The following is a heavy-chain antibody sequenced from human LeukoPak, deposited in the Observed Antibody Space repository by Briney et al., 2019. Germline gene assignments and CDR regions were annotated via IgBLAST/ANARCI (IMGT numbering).Heavy chain of an antibody. CDR2: IRSKANSYAT. CDR3: TRQGSSGGFPFYYYYYMDV. CDR1: GFTFSGSA. D-gene: IGHD2-15*01. Sequence: GGSLRLSCAASGFTFSGSAMHWVRQASGKGLEWVGRIRSKANSYATAYAASVKGRFTISRDDSKRTAYLQMNSLKTEDTAVYYCTRQGSSGGFPFYYYYYMDVWGKGTTVTVSS. J-gene: IGHJ6*03. V-gene: IGHV3-73*01.